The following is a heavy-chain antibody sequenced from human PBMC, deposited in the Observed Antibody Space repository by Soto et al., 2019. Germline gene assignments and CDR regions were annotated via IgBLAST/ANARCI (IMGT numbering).Heavy chain of an antibody. CDR3: AKGSYYYDSSGYAFGY. V-gene: IGHV3-23*01. J-gene: IGHJ4*02. D-gene: IGHD3-22*01. CDR2: ISGSGGST. CDR1: EFTLISSF. Sequence: GGSLRLSCIASEFTLISSFMGWVRQAPGKGLEWVSAISGSGGSTYYADSVKGRFTISRDNSKNTLYLQMNSLRAEDTAVYYCAKGSYYYDSSGYAFGYWGQGTLVTVSS.